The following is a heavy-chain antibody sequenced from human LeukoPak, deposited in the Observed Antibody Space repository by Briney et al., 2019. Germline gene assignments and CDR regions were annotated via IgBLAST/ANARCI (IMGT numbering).Heavy chain of an antibody. CDR3: ARGLNLGVVTVDY. CDR1: GFTFSSYG. CDR2: IRYDGSNK. Sequence: GGSLRLSCAASGFTFSSYGMHWVRQAPGKGLEWVAFIRYDGSNKYYADSVKGRFTISRDNSKNTLYLQMNSLRAEDTAVYYCARGLNLGVVTVDYWGQGTLVTVSS. D-gene: IGHD2-21*02. J-gene: IGHJ4*02. V-gene: IGHV3-30*02.